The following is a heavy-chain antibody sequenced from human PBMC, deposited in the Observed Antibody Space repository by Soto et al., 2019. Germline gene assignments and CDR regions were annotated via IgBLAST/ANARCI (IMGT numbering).Heavy chain of an antibody. J-gene: IGHJ5*02. CDR2: ISLRSSFK. Sequence: GGSLRLSCVASGFTFSTYSMNWVSQAPGKGLEWVSSISLRSSFKYYADSVKGRFTISRDDAKNSLFLQMNSLRVEDTAIYFCARESLGATRPNWFDPWGQGTLVTVSS. D-gene: IGHD1-26*01. CDR1: GFTFSTYS. V-gene: IGHV3-21*01. CDR3: ARESLGATRPNWFDP.